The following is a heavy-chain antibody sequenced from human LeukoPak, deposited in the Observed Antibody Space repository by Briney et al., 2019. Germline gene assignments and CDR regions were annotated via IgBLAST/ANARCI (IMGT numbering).Heavy chain of an antibody. CDR2: ISSSSSYI. CDR1: GFTFSSYS. J-gene: IGHJ4*02. CDR3: ARDRRDSSRYFDH. D-gene: IGHD6-6*01. V-gene: IGHV3-21*01. Sequence: GGSLRLSCAASGFTFSSYSMNWVRQAPGKGLEWVSSISSSSSYIYYADSVKGRFTISRDNAKNSLYLQMNSLRAEDTAVYYCARDRRDSSRYFDHWGQGTLVTVSS.